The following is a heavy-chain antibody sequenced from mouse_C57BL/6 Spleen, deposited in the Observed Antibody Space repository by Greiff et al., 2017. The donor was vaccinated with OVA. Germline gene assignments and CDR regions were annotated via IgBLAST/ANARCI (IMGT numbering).Heavy chain of an antibody. J-gene: IGHJ3*01. D-gene: IGHD2-4*01. CDR1: GYTFTDYN. CDR3: AREGGLRPAWFAY. Sequence: EVKLMESGPELVKPGASVKMSCKASGYTFTDYNMHWVKQSHGKSLEWIGYINPNNGGTSYNQKFKGKATLTVNKSSSTADMELRSLTSEDSAVYYCAREGGLRPAWFAYWGQGTLVTVSA. CDR2: INPNNGGT. V-gene: IGHV1-22*01.